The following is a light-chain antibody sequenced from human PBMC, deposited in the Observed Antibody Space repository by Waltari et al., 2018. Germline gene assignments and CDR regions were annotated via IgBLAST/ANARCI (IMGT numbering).Light chain of an antibody. V-gene: IGLV2-14*01. CDR1: DSDVGAYDF. CDR3: SSYTTSSAPGV. Sequence: QSITISCSGTDSDVGAYDFVSWYQQHPGKAPHLIIYEVSNRPSGISNRFSASKSGNTASLTISGLQAEDEAGYYCSSYTTSSAPGVFGTGTRVTVL. J-gene: IGLJ1*01. CDR2: EVS.